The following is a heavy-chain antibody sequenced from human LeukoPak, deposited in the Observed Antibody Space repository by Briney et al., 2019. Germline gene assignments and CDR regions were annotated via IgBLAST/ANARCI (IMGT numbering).Heavy chain of an antibody. CDR2: ISGSGGST. Sequence: GGSLRLSCAASGFTFSSYAMSWVRQAPGKGLEWVSAISGSGGSTYYADSVKGRFTISRDNSKNTLYLQMNSLRAEDTAVYYCAKPHIVVVVATEFDYWGQGTLVTVSS. J-gene: IGHJ4*02. CDR1: GFTFSSYA. D-gene: IGHD2-15*01. V-gene: IGHV3-23*01. CDR3: AKPHIVVVVATEFDY.